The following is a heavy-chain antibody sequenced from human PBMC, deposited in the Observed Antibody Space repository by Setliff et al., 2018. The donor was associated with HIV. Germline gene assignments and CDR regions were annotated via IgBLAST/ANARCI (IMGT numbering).Heavy chain of an antibody. D-gene: IGHD2-21*02. CDR2: INHSGST. CDR1: GGSFSGYY. CDR3: ARDYCGGDCYFPYYYYGMDV. V-gene: IGHV4-34*01. J-gene: IGHJ6*02. Sequence: PSETLSLTCAVYGGSFSGYYWTWIRQPPGKGLEWIGEINHSGSTNYNPSLKSRVTMSVDTSKNQFSLKLSSVTAADTAVYYCARDYCGGDCYFPYYYYGMDVWGQGTTVTVSS.